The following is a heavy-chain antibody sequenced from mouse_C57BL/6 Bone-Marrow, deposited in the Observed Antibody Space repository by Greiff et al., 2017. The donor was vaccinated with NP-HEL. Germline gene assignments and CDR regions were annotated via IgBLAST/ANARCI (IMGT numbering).Heavy chain of an antibody. J-gene: IGHJ2*01. D-gene: IGHD1-1*01. CDR1: GFTFSDYY. CDR3: ATYYYGSSY. V-gene: IGHV5-12*01. CDR2: ISNGGGST. Sequence: EVKLVESGGGLVQPGGSLKLSCAASGFTFSDYYMYWVRQTPEKRLEWVAYISNGGGSTYYPDTVKGRFTISRDNAKNTLYLQMSRLKSEDTAMYYCATYYYGSSYWGQGTTLTVSS.